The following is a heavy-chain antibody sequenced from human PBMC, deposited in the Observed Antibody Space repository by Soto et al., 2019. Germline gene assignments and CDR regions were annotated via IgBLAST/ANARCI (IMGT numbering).Heavy chain of an antibody. Sequence: SETLSLTCAVYGGSFSGYYWSWIRQPPGKGLEWIGEINHSGSTNYNPSLKSRVTISVDTSKNQFSLKLGSVTAADTAVYYCARGRAMAGQKGNQKYYYGSGGIGYWGQGALVTVSS. CDR2: INHSGST. V-gene: IGHV4-34*01. CDR1: GGSFSGYY. J-gene: IGHJ4*02. D-gene: IGHD3-10*01. CDR3: ARGRAMAGQKGNQKYYYGSGGIGY.